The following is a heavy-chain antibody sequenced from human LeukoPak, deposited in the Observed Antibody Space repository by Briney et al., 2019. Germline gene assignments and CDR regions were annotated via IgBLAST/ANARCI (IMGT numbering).Heavy chain of an antibody. J-gene: IGHJ4*02. CDR3: ASGWGAYKFDF. CDR1: GFIVSNNY. Sequence: GGSLRLSCAASGFIVSNNYMSWVRQAPGKGLEWISVNYSGGSTSYADSVKGRFTISRDTSNDTFYLQTNSLRAEDTAVYYCASGWGAYKFDFWGQGSLISVSS. CDR2: NYSGGST. D-gene: IGHD6-19*01. V-gene: IGHV3-53*01.